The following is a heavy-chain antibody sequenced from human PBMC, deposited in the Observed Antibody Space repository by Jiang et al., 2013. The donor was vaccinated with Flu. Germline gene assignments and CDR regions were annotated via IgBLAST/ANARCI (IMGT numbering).Heavy chain of an antibody. D-gene: IGHD6-13*01. CDR1: GYTFTSYY. J-gene: IGHJ3*02. CDR3: ARDLVYGISSWTSVGAFDI. CDR2: INPSGGST. Sequence: SGAEVKKPGASVKVSCKASGYTFTSYYMHWVRQAPGQGLEWMGIINPSGGSTSYAQKFQGRVTMTRDTSTSTVYMELSSLRSEDTAVYYCARDLVYGISSWTSVGAFDIWGQGTSGHRLF. V-gene: IGHV1-46*01.